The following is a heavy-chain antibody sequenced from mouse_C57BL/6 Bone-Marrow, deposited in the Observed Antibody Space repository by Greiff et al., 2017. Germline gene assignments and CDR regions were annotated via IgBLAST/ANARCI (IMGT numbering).Heavy chain of an antibody. D-gene: IGHD2-2*01. CDR2: INSDGGST. CDR3: AGHGLGLRRGGGAMGY. J-gene: IGHJ4*01. CDR1: EYEFPSHD. Sequence: EVMLVESGGGLVQPGESLKLSCESNEYEFPSHDMSWVRQTPEKRLELVAAINSDGGSTYYPDTMERRFIISRDNTNKTLYLQLSSLRSEDTALYYCAGHGLGLRRGGGAMGYWGQGTSVTVSS. V-gene: IGHV5-2*01.